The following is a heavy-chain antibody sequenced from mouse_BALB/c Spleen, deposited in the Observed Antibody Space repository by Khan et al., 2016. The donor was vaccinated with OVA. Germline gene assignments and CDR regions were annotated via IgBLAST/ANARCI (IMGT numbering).Heavy chain of an antibody. D-gene: IGHD2-1*01. CDR2: IDPENGDT. J-gene: IGHJ3*01. Sequence: VQLKESGAELVRPGALVKLSCKASGFNIEDYYMNWVKQRPEQGLEWIGWIDPENGDTIYDPKFQAKATITADTSSNTAYLQLSSLTSEDTAVYYCARRGYGNYWFAYWGQGTLVTVSA. CDR3: ARRGYGNYWFAY. CDR1: GFNIEDYY. V-gene: IGHV14-1*02.